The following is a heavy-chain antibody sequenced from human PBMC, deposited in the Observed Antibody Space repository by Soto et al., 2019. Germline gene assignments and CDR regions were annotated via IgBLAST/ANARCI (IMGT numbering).Heavy chain of an antibody. V-gene: IGHV1-69*04. CDR3: ARVQDYYGSGNYYWFDP. CDR1: GGTFRNYA. Sequence: QVQLVQSGAEVKKPGSSVRVSCKASGGTFRNYAISWVRQAPGQGFEWMGRIIPILDLSNYAQKFQGRVTITADKSTSTVYKELSSLRSEDTAVYYWARVQDYYGSGNYYWFDPWGQGTLVTVSS. D-gene: IGHD3-10*01. CDR2: IIPILDLS. J-gene: IGHJ5*02.